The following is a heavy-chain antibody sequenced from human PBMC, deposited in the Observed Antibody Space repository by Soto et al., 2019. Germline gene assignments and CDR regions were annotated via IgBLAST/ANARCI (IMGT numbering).Heavy chain of an antibody. V-gene: IGHV1-2*02. CDR3: GRGRSGQIVVFY. J-gene: IGHJ4*02. Sequence: ASVKVSCKASGYTFTGHYIHWVRQAPEQGPEWMGEIGPESGATRYAQKFQGRVTMTRDMSITTVYMELNNLSPDDTAVYCWGRGRSGQIVVFYWGQGTPVTVSS. CDR2: IGPESGAT. CDR1: GYTFTGHY. D-gene: IGHD1-26*01.